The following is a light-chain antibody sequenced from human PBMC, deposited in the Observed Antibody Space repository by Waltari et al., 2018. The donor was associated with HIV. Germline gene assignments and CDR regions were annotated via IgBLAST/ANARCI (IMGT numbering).Light chain of an antibody. V-gene: IGLV2-23*02. CDR3: CSYAGSSTYV. CDR2: DVS. CDR1: NSDVGGYNY. Sequence: QSALTQPASVSGSPGQSITISCTGTNSDVGGYNYVSWYQQHPGKAPKLMIYDVSKRPSGVSNRFSGSKSGNTASLTISGLQADDEADYYCCSYAGSSTYVFGTGTKVTVL. J-gene: IGLJ1*01.